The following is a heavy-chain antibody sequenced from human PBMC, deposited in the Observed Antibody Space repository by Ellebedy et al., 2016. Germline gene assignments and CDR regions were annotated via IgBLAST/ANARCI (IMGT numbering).Heavy chain of an antibody. CDR3: ARFSYDTSGFFFGGNDAFDI. Sequence: GGSLRLXXAASGFTVNNNYMSWVRQAPGEGLEWISYISSSGGSIYYADSVKGRFTISRDNAENSLFLQMNSLRAEDTAVYYCARFSYDTSGFFFGGNDAFDIWGQGTLVTVSP. D-gene: IGHD3-22*01. CDR1: GFTVNNNY. V-gene: IGHV3-11*01. CDR2: ISSSGGSI. J-gene: IGHJ3*02.